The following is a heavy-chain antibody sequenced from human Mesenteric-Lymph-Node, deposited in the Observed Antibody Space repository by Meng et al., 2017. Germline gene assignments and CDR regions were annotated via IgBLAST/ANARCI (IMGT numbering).Heavy chain of an antibody. CDR3: ARPSSGWNYYYYGMDV. Sequence: ASVKVSCKASGYTFTGYYMHWVRQAPGQGLEWMGWINPNSGGTNYAQKFQGRVTMTRDTSISTAYMELSRLRSDDTAVYYCARPSSGWNYYYYGMDVWGQGTTVTVSS. CDR2: INPNSGGT. D-gene: IGHD6-19*01. V-gene: IGHV1-2*02. J-gene: IGHJ6*02. CDR1: GYTFTGYY.